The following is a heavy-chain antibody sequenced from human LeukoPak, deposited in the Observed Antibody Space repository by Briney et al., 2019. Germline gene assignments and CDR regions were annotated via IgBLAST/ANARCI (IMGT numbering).Heavy chain of an antibody. CDR3: ARVNNYYYDSSGYSTFDY. J-gene: IGHJ4*02. CDR2: IYYSGST. Sequence: SETLSLTCTVSGGSISSYYWSWIRQPPGKGLEWIGYIYYSGSTNYNPSLKSQVTISVDTSKNQFSLKLSSVTAADTAVYYCARVNNYYYDSSGYSTFDYWGQGTLVTVSS. V-gene: IGHV4-59*01. D-gene: IGHD3-22*01. CDR1: GGSISSYY.